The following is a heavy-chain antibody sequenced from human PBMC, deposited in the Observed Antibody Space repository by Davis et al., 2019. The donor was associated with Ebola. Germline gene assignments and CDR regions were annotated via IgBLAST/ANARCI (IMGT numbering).Heavy chain of an antibody. CDR1: GYTFTSYG. D-gene: IGHD6-6*01. CDR3: ARDKKYSSYYYYYGMDV. CDR2: ISAYNGNT. V-gene: IGHV1-18*01. Sequence: ASVKVSCKASGYTFTSYGISWVRQAPGQGLEWMGWISAYNGNTNYAQKLQGRVTMTTDTSTSTAYMELRSLRSDDTAVYYCARDKKYSSYYYYYGMDVWGKGTTVTVPS. J-gene: IGHJ6*04.